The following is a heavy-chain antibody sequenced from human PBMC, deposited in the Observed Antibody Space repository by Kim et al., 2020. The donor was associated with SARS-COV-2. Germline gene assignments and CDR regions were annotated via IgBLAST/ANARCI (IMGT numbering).Heavy chain of an antibody. D-gene: IGHD3-3*01. CDR2: ISYDGSNK. CDR3: AHSVYDFWSGLDY. J-gene: IGHJ4*02. V-gene: IGHV3-30*03. Sequence: GGSLRLSCAASGFTFSSYGMHWVRQAPGKGLEWVAVISYDGSNKYYADSVKGRFTISRDNSKHTLYLQMNSLRAEDTAVYYCAHSVYDFWSGLDYWGQGT. CDR1: GFTFSSYG.